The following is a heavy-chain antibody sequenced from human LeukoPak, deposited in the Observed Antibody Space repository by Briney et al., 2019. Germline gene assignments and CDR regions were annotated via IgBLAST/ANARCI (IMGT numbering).Heavy chain of an antibody. D-gene: IGHD3-10*01. CDR3: ARAYGSGSYYKA. CDR2: INHSGST. Sequence: SETLSLTCTVSGDSISSSSSYWGWIRQPPGKGLEWIGEINHSGSTNYNPSLKSRVTISVDTSKNQFSLKLSSVTAADTAVYYCARAYGSGSYYKAWGQGTLVTVSS. CDR1: GDSISSSSSY. V-gene: IGHV4-39*07. J-gene: IGHJ5*02.